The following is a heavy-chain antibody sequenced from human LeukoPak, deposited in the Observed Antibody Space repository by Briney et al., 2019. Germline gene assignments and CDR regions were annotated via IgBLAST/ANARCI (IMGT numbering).Heavy chain of an antibody. CDR2: IKQDGSEK. CDR1: GFTFSFYW. D-gene: IGHD2-15*01. CDR3: ARYGLGILPATRTNDY. V-gene: IGHV3-7*03. Sequence: GGSLRLSCAASGFTFSFYWMSWVRLAPGKGLEWVANIKQDGSEKYYVDSVKGRFTISRDNPENSLYLQMNSLRAEDTAVYYCARYGLGILPATRTNDYWGQGTLVTVSS. J-gene: IGHJ4*02.